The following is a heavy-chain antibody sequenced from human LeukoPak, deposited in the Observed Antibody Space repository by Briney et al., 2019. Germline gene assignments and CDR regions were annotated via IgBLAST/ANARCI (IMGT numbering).Heavy chain of an antibody. Sequence: SETLSLTCTVSGYSISSGYYWGWIRQPPGKGLEWIGSIYHSGSTYYNPSLKSRVTISVDTSKNQFSLKLSSVTAADTAVYYCARRGAVGALVRYFHHWGQGTLVTVSS. CDR2: IYHSGST. CDR3: ARRGAVGALVRYFHH. D-gene: IGHD6-19*01. J-gene: IGHJ1*01. V-gene: IGHV4-38-2*02. CDR1: GYSISSGYY.